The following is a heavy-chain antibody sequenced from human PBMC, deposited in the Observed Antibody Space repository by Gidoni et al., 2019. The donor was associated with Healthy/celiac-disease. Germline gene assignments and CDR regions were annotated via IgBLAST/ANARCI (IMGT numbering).Heavy chain of an antibody. J-gene: IGHJ4*02. CDR2: IYHSGST. Sequence: QVQLQESGPGLVKPSGTLSPTCAVPGGSISSSNWWSWVRQPPGKGLEWIGEIYHSGSTNYNPSLKSRVTISVDKSKNQFSLKLSSVTAADTAVYYWASVVYSYGYYFDYWGQGTLVTVSS. D-gene: IGHD5-18*01. CDR3: ASVVYSYGYYFDY. CDR1: GGSISSSNW. V-gene: IGHV4-4*02.